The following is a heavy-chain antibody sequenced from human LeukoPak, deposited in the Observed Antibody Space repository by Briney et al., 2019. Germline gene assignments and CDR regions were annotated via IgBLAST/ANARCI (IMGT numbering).Heavy chain of an antibody. V-gene: IGHV4-59*01. D-gene: IGHD3-9*01. J-gene: IGHJ3*02. Sequence: PSETLSLTCTVSGGSISSYYWSWIRQPPGKGLEWIGYIYYSGSTNYNPSLKSRVTISVDTSKNQFSLKLSSVTAADTAVYYCARGLRYFDWPDVFDIWGQGTMVTVSS. CDR2: IYYSGST. CDR3: ARGLRYFDWPDVFDI. CDR1: GGSISSYY.